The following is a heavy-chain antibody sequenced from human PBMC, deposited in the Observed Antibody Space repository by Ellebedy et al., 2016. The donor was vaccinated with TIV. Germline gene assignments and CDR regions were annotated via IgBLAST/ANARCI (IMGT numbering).Heavy chain of an antibody. J-gene: IGHJ4*02. D-gene: IGHD2-2*01. Sequence: GGSLRLSXAASEFTFSYYSMNWVRQAAGKGLEWISYIVGTGTTTYYADSVKGRFTISRDNAKNSLFLQMNSLRAEDTAVYYCAVGSTISCSSCYFDYWGQGALVTVSS. CDR2: IVGTGTTT. CDR3: AVGSTISCSSCYFDY. V-gene: IGHV3-48*04. CDR1: EFTFSYYS.